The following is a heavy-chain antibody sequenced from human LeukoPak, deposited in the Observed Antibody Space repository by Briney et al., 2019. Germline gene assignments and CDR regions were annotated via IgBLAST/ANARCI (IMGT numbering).Heavy chain of an antibody. CDR2: ISYDGSNK. Sequence: GGPLRLSCAASGFTFSSYGMHWVRQAPGKGLEWVAVISYDGSNKYYADSVKGRFTISRDNSKNTLYLQMNSLRAEDTAVYYCAKDIVVVPAAPRNDYYYYGMDVWGQGTTVTVSS. J-gene: IGHJ6*02. CDR1: GFTFSSYG. V-gene: IGHV3-30*18. CDR3: AKDIVVVPAAPRNDYYYYGMDV. D-gene: IGHD2-2*01.